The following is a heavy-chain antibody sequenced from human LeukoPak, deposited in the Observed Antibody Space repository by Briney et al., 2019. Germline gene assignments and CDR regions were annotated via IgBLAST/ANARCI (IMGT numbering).Heavy chain of an antibody. J-gene: IGHJ4*02. CDR1: GYIFTRYG. D-gene: IGHD3-10*01. CDR3: ARDFSGNYEHDY. V-gene: IGHV1-18*01. CDR2: INAYNGNT. Sequence: ASVRVSCKASGYIFTRYGISWVRQAPGQGLEWMGWINAYNGNTNYAQALQGRVTMTTDTSTTTAYMEPRSLTSDDTAVYYCARDFSGNYEHDYWGQGTLVTVSS.